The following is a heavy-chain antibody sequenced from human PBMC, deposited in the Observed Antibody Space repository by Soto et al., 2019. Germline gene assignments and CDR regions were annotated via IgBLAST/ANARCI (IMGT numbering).Heavy chain of an antibody. CDR3: SRDHWAQLDPPGPFDP. V-gene: IGHV1-69*01. D-gene: IGHD6-6*01. CDR1: GGSFSTYA. CDR2: IFGTA. Sequence: QVQLVQSGAEVKKPGSSVKVSCKASGGSFSTYAIRWVRQAPGQGLEWMGGIFGTANYAQKFQGRLTITAHESTNTAYMELSSLRSEDTAVYYCSRDHWAQLDPPGPFDPWGQGTLVTISS. J-gene: IGHJ5*02.